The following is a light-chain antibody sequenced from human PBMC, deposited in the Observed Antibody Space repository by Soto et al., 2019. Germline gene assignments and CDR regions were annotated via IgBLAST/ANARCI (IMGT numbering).Light chain of an antibody. CDR1: QTISSW. Sequence: DIQMTQSPSTLSASVGDRVTISCRASQTISSWLAWYQQKPGKAPKLLIYDASSLESGVPSRFSGSGSGTEFTLNISSLQTDDFATYYCQQYNNYPLTFGQGTKVEIK. CDR3: QQYNNYPLT. J-gene: IGKJ1*01. V-gene: IGKV1-5*01. CDR2: DAS.